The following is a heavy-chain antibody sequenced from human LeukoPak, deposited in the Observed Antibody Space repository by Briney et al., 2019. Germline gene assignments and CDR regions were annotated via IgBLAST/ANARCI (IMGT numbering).Heavy chain of an antibody. CDR3: ARARAGYDYGDYWYFDL. J-gene: IGHJ2*01. CDR2: IYYSGST. CDR1: GGSISSAGYY. D-gene: IGHD4-17*01. V-gene: IGHV4-31*03. Sequence: PSQTLSLTCTVSGGSISSAGYYWSWIRQHPGKGLEWIGYIYYSGSTYYNPSLKNRVIISVDMSKNQFSLKLSSVTAADTAVYYCARARAGYDYGDYWYFDLWGRGTLVTVSS.